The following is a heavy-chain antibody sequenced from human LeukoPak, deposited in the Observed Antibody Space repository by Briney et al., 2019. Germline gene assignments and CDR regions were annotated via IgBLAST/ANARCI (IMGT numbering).Heavy chain of an antibody. Sequence: PGGSLRLSCSASGFTFSSYAMHWVRQAPGKGLEYVSAISSNGGSTYYADSVKGRFTISRDNSKNTLYLQMSSLRAEDTAVYYCVKDQRVTGTGSQYYFDYWGQGTLVTVSS. CDR2: ISSNGGST. J-gene: IGHJ4*02. V-gene: IGHV3-64D*09. D-gene: IGHD1-20*01. CDR1: GFTFSSYA. CDR3: VKDQRVTGTGSQYYFDY.